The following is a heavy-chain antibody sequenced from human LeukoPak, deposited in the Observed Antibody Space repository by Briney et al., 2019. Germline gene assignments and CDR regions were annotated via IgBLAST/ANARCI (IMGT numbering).Heavy chain of an antibody. CDR1: GFSVSNNY. Sequence: GGSLRLSCAASGFSVSNNYMSCVPQAPGKGLECVSIMYNDGDTYQRDSVKGRFTMSRDNSKNTLYLHMDSLRVEDTAMYFCAREGSDYGDYDAFDIWGRGTMVIVSS. D-gene: IGHD4-17*01. CDR2: MYNDGDT. CDR3: AREGSDYGDYDAFDI. J-gene: IGHJ3*02. V-gene: IGHV3-53*01.